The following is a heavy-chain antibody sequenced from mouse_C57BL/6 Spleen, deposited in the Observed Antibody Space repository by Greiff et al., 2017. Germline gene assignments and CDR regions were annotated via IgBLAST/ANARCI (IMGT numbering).Heavy chain of an antibody. D-gene: IGHD1-1*01. V-gene: IGHV1-80*01. CDR3: ARWTTVVATVDY. CDR2: IYPGDGDT. CDR1: GYAFSSYW. Sequence: QVQLKQSGAELVKPGASVKISCKASGYAFSSYWMNWVKQRPGKGLEWIGQIYPGDGDTNYNGKFKGKATLTADKSSSTAYMQLSSLTSEDSAVYFCARWTTVVATVDYWGQGTTLTVSS. J-gene: IGHJ2*01.